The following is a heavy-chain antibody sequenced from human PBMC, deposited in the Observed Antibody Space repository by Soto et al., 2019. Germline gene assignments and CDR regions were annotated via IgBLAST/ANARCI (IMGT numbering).Heavy chain of an antibody. CDR2: ISGSGGST. Sequence: EVQLLESGGGLVQPGGSLRLSCAASGFTFSSYAMSWVRQAPGKGLEWVSAISGSGGSTYYADSGKGRFTISRDNSKNTLYLQMNSLRAEDTAVYYCAKDLSADSSGSGFDYWGQGTLVTVSA. CDR1: GFTFSSYA. CDR3: AKDLSADSSGSGFDY. D-gene: IGHD3-22*01. J-gene: IGHJ4*02. V-gene: IGHV3-23*01.